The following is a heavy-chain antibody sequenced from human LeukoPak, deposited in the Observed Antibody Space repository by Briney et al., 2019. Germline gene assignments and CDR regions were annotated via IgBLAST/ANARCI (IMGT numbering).Heavy chain of an antibody. CDR2: TNHSGST. J-gene: IGHJ6*02. Sequence: PSETLSLTCAVYGGSFSGYYWSWIRQPPGKGLEWIGETNHSGSTNYNPSLKSRVTISVDTSKNQFSLKLSSVTAADTAVYYCARGAQIAAAGMWGQQYYYYYYGMDVWGQGTTVTVSS. CDR1: GGSFSGYY. V-gene: IGHV4-34*01. CDR3: ARGAQIAAAGMWGQQYYYYYYGMDV. D-gene: IGHD6-13*01.